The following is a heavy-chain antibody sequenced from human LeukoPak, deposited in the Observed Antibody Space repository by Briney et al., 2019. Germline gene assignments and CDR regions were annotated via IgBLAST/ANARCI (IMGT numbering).Heavy chain of an antibody. D-gene: IGHD1-14*01. Sequence: SETLSLTCTVSGGSISSYYWSWIRQPPGKGLEWIGYIYNSGSTNYNPSLKSRVTISVDTSKNQFSLKLSSVTAADTAVYYCAGLIRPGWFDPWGQGTLVTVSS. CDR1: GGSISSYY. J-gene: IGHJ5*02. V-gene: IGHV4-59*01. CDR2: IYNSGST. CDR3: AGLIRPGWFDP.